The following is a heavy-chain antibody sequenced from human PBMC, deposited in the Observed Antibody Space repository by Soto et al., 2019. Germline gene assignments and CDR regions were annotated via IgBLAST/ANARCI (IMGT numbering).Heavy chain of an antibody. CDR2: ISGSGGST. V-gene: IGHV3-23*01. D-gene: IGHD6-19*01. CDR1: GCTFSSYA. CDR3: AKEKKQWLPTCLFDY. J-gene: IGHJ4*02. Sequence: PGGSLRLSGAASGCTFSSYAMSWVRQAPGKGLEWVSAISGSGGSTYYADSVKGRFTISRDNSKNTLYLQMNSLRAEDTAVYYCAKEKKQWLPTCLFDYWGQGTLVTVSS.